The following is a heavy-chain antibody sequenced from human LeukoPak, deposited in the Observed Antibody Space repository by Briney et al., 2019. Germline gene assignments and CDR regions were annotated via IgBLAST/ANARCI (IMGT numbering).Heavy chain of an antibody. CDR2: TYYTSKWFN. D-gene: IGHD6-19*01. CDR1: GDSVSRNSAA. J-gene: IGHJ4*02. CDR3: ARGGWHFDY. V-gene: IGHV6-1*01. Sequence: SQTLSLTCAISGDSVSRNSAAWNWIRPSPSRGLEWLGRTYYTSKWFNEYAVSVKGRITINSDTSRNQFSLQLNSVTPEDTAVYYCARGGWHFDYWGQGTLVTVSS.